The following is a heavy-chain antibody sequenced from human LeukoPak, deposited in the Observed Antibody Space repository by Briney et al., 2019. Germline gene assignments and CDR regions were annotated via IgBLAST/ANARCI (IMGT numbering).Heavy chain of an antibody. J-gene: IGHJ3*02. D-gene: IGHD3-10*01. CDR2: ISGSGGST. CDR1: GFTFSSYA. Sequence: GGSLRLSCAASGFTFSSYAMSWVRQAPGKGLEWVSAISGSGGSTYYADSVKGRFTISRDNSKNTLYLQMNSLRAEDTAVYYCAKDGLLWFGELFAGRNAFDIWGQGTMVTVSS. CDR3: AKDGLLWFGELFAGRNAFDI. V-gene: IGHV3-23*01.